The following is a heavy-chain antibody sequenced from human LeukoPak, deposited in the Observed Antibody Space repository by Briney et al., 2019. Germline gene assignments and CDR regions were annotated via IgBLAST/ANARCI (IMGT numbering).Heavy chain of an antibody. CDR3: ARQGIVYASVDY. J-gene: IGHJ4*02. CDR1: GYSFSSYW. Sequence: GESLKISCKGSGYSFSSYWIGWVRQMAGKGLEWMGIIYPGDSEATYSPSFQGQVTISADKSISTAYLQWRSLKASDTAMYYCARQGIVYASVDYWGQGTLVTVSS. CDR2: IYPGDSEA. D-gene: IGHD2-8*01. V-gene: IGHV5-51*01.